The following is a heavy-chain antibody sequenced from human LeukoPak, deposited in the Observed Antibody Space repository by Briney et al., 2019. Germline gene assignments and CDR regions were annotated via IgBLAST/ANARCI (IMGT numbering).Heavy chain of an antibody. V-gene: IGHV1-46*01. D-gene: IGHD6-13*01. J-gene: IGHJ6*02. Sequence: ASVKVSCKASGYTFTSYYMHWVRQAPGQGLEWMGIINPSGGSTSYAQKFRGRVTMTRDTSTSTVYMELSSLRSEDTAVYYCARDYSSSWYPYYYGMDVWGQGTTVTVS. CDR2: INPSGGST. CDR1: GYTFTSYY. CDR3: ARDYSSSWYPYYYGMDV.